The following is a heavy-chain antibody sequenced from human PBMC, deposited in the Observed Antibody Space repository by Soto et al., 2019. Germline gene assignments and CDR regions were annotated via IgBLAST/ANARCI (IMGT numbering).Heavy chain of an antibody. V-gene: IGHV4-39*01. J-gene: IGHJ6*02. Sequence: QLQLQESGPGLVKPSETLSLTCTVSGGSISSSSYYWGWIRQPPGKGLEWIGSIYYSGSTYYNPSLKSRVSISVDTSQNQFSLKLSSVTAADTAVYYCARIIAVAGTSYYYGMDVWGQGTTVTVSS. CDR2: IYYSGST. CDR3: ARIIAVAGTSYYYGMDV. CDR1: GGSISSSSYY. D-gene: IGHD6-19*01.